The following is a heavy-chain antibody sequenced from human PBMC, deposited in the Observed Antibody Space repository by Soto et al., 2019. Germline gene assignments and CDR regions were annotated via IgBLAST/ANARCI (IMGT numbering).Heavy chain of an antibody. J-gene: IGHJ6*02. V-gene: IGHV4-31*03. D-gene: IGHD3-10*01. CDR1: GDSISSGGYY. CDR2: IYYSGST. CDR3: ARDVMVRGVTLYYYGMDV. Sequence: SETLSLTCSVSGDSISSGGYYWSWIRQHPGKGLEWIWYIYYSGSTYYNPSLKSRVTISVDTSKNLFSLKLSSVTAADTAVYFCARDVMVRGVTLYYYGMDVWGQGTTVTVSS.